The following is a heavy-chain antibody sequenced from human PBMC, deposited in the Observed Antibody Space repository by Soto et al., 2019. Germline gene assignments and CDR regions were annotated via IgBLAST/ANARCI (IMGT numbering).Heavy chain of an antibody. D-gene: IGHD3-22*01. CDR3: AFRSSGWAFDI. V-gene: IGHV1-3*01. Sequence: ASVKVSCKASGYTFTSYAMHWVRQAPGQRLEWMGWINAGNGNTKYSQKFQGRVTITRDTSASTAYMELSSLRSEDTAVYYCAFRSSGWAFDIWGQGTMVNVSS. CDR1: GYTFTSYA. CDR2: INAGNGNT. J-gene: IGHJ3*02.